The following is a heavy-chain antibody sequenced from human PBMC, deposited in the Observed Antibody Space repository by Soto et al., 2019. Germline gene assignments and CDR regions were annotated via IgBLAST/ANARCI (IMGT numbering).Heavy chain of an antibody. CDR1: GFTFSSYA. CDR3: ARVISRVDSSGYYYALGYYGMDV. Sequence: QVQLVESGGGVVQPGRSLRLSCAASGFTFSSYAMHGVRQAPGKGLEWVAVISYDGSNKYYADSVKGRFTISRDNSKNTLYLQMNSLRAEDTAVYYCARVISRVDSSGYYYALGYYGMDVWGQGTTVTVSS. CDR2: ISYDGSNK. D-gene: IGHD3-22*01. V-gene: IGHV3-30-3*01. J-gene: IGHJ6*02.